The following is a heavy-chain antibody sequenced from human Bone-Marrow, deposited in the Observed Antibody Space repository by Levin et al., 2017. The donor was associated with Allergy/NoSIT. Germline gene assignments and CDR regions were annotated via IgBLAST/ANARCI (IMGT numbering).Heavy chain of an antibody. Sequence: TLSLTCTVSDYSISSGYNWGWIRQPPGKGLEWIGNVYHTGSAYYNPSLKSRVTLLVDRPTNRFSLKLSSVTAADTAVYFCAGQRAAVGAFDYWGQGTLVTVSS. J-gene: IGHJ4*02. D-gene: IGHD6-13*01. CDR2: VYHTGSA. CDR3: AGQRAAVGAFDY. V-gene: IGHV4-38-2*02. CDR1: DYSISSGYN.